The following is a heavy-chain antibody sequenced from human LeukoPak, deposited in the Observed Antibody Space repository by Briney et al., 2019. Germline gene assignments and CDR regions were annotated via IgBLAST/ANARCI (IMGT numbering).Heavy chain of an antibody. J-gene: IGHJ5*02. CDR1: GGSISSFY. CDR3: VTGRYSYGWYDH. V-gene: IGHV4-59*13. Sequence: SETLSLTCTVAGGSISSFYWSWIRQPPGKGLEWIGYMYYGGSPSYNPSLKSRVITSLDTSKKQFSLKLNSVTTADTAVYYCVTGRYSYGWYDHWGQGILVIVSS. D-gene: IGHD1-26*01. CDR2: MYYGGSP.